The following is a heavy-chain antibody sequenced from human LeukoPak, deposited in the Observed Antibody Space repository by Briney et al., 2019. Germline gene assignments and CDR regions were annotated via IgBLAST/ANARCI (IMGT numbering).Heavy chain of an antibody. J-gene: IGHJ4*02. V-gene: IGHV3-64*02. D-gene: IGHD6-19*01. Sequence: GGSLRLSCAASGFIFSNYAMYWVRQAPGKGLESVAAISTKGGSTSYADSVKGRMTISRDDSKNTLFLQMGRLTTDDMGLYFCARDRSGAFDYWGQGTLVTVSS. CDR1: GFIFSNYA. CDR3: ARDRSGAFDY. CDR2: ISTKGGST.